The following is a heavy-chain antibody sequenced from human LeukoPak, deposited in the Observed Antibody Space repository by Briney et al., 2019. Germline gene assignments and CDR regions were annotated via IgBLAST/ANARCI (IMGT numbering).Heavy chain of an antibody. V-gene: IGHV4-59*01. CDR1: GGSISSYY. CDR3: ARDRFGYGDPPLY. CDR2: IYYSGST. J-gene: IGHJ4*02. Sequence: SETLSLTCTVSGGSISSYYWSWIRQPPGKGLEWIGYIYYSGSTSYNPSLMSRVTISVDTSKNQFSLKLNSVTAADTAVYYCARDRFGYGDPPLYWGQGTLVTVSS. D-gene: IGHD4-17*01.